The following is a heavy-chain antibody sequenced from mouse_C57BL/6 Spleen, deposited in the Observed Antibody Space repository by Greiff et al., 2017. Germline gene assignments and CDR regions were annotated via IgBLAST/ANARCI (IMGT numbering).Heavy chain of an antibody. D-gene: IGHD1-1*01. CDR3: ARDPIYYYGSSFFDY. CDR2: ISYDGSN. V-gene: IGHV3-6*01. CDR1: GYSITSGYY. Sequence: ESGPGLVKPSQSLSLTCSVTGYSITSGYYWNWIRQFPGNKLEWMGYISYDGSNNYNPSLKNRISITRDTSKNQFFLKLNSVTTEDTATYYCARDPIYYYGSSFFDYWGQGTTLTVSS. J-gene: IGHJ2*01.